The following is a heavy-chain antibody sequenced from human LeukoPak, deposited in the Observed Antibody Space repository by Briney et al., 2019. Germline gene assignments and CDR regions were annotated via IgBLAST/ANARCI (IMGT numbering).Heavy chain of an antibody. J-gene: IGHJ4*02. V-gene: IGHV3-21*01. CDR2: ISSSSSYI. D-gene: IGHD1-26*01. Sequence: GGSLRLSCAASGFTFSSYSMNWVRQAPGKGLEWVSSISSSSSYIYYADSVKGRFAISRDNAKNSLYLQMNSLRAEDTAVHYCARDVQVGATYWGQGTLVTVSS. CDR3: ARDVQVGATY. CDR1: GFTFSSYS.